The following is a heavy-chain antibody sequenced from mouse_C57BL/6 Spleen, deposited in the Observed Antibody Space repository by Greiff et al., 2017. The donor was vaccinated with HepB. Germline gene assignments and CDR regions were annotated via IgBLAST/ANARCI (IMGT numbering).Heavy chain of an antibody. V-gene: IGHV1-64*01. Sequence: QVQLQQPGAELVKPGASVKLSCKASGYTFTSYWMHWVKQRPGQGLEWIGMIHPNSGSTNYNEKFKSKATLTVDKSSRTAYMQLSSLTSEDSAVYYCARGKDYDGFDYWGQGTTLTVSS. CDR2: IHPNSGST. CDR3: ARGKDYDGFDY. D-gene: IGHD2-4*01. CDR1: GYTFTSYW. J-gene: IGHJ2*01.